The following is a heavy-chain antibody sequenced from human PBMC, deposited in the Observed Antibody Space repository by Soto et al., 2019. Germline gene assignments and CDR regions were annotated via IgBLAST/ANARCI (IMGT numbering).Heavy chain of an antibody. CDR2: ISGSGGST. CDR3: AKGIAAAGGYYFDY. D-gene: IGHD6-13*01. Sequence: GSLGLSCAASGFPFSSYSMSWVRPAPGKGLEWVSAISGSGGSTYYADSVKGRFTISRDNSKNTLYLQMNSLRAEDTAVYYCAKGIAAAGGYYFDYWGQGTLVTVSS. CDR1: GFPFSSYS. J-gene: IGHJ4*02. V-gene: IGHV3-23*01.